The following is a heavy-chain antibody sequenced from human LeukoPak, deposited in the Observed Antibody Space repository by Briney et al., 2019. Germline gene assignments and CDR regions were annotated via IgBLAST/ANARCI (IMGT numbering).Heavy chain of an antibody. CDR2: IYDSGST. CDR1: GGSISGYY. CDR3: ARGWDTGYGYYGMDV. Sequence: SETLSLTCTVSGGSISGYYLSWIRQSPGKGLEWIGYIYDSGSTNYNSSLRSRVVMSVDTSKTQVSLKVRSVTAADTAVYYCARGWDTGYGYYGMDVWGQGTTVTVSS. V-gene: IGHV4-59*01. J-gene: IGHJ6*02. D-gene: IGHD5-18*01.